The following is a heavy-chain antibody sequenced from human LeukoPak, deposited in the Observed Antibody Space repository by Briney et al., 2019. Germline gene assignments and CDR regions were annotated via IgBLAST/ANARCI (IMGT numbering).Heavy chain of an antibody. J-gene: IGHJ5*02. Sequence: SETLSLTCTVSGGSISSGDYYWRWLRQPPGKGLEKIGHIYYSGTTYYNSSLKSRVTISVDTSNNQFSLRLSSVTAADTAVYYCARGGGDYFLDPWGQGTLVTVSS. V-gene: IGHV4-30-4*08. D-gene: IGHD4-17*01. CDR2: IYYSGTT. CDR1: GGSISSGDYY. CDR3: ARGGGDYFLDP.